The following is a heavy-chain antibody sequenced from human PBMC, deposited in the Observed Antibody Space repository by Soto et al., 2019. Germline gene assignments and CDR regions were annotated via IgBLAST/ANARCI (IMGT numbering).Heavy chain of an antibody. Sequence: SETLSLTCTVSIGSISSFYWSWIRQPAGKGLEWIGRIHSSGTTNYNPSLKSRVTMSVDTSRNQFSLKLTSVTAADTAVYYCARDRIIGTSYSDYWGQGVLVTVS. D-gene: IGHD1-7*01. CDR1: IGSISSFY. CDR2: IHSSGTT. V-gene: IGHV4-4*07. CDR3: ARDRIIGTSYSDY. J-gene: IGHJ4*02.